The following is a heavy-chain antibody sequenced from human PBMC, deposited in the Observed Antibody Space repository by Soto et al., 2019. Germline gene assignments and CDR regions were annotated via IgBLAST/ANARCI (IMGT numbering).Heavy chain of an antibody. CDR2: IYYSGST. J-gene: IGHJ6*02. V-gene: IGHV4-31*03. CDR1: GGSISSGGYY. CDR3: ARDHPNCSSTSCYNYYYYGMDV. D-gene: IGHD2-2*01. Sequence: LSLTCTVSGGSISSGGYYWSWIRQHPGKGLEWIGYIYYSGSTYYNPSLKSRVTISVDTSKNQFSLKLSSVTAADTAVYYCARDHPNCSSTSCYNYYYYGMDVWGQGTTVTVSS.